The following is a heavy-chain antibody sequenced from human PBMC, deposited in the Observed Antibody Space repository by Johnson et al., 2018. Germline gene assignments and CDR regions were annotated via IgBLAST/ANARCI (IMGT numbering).Heavy chain of an antibody. J-gene: IGHJ3*02. V-gene: IGHV3-33*08. CDR3: ARETGELTYDI. Sequence: QVQLQESGGGLVQPGGSLRLSCAASGFIFSSYWMHWVRQAPGKGLEWVAGIWYDGRDKDHADSVRARFTLSRDNSKNILYLQINSLRGEDTAVYYGARETGELTYDIWGQGTTVTVSS. CDR2: IWYDGRDK. CDR1: GFIFSSYW. D-gene: IGHD7-27*01.